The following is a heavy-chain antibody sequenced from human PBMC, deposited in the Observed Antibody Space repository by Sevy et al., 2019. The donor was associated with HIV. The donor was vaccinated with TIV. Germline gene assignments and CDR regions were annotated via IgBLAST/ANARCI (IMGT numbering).Heavy chain of an antibody. D-gene: IGHD6-13*01. J-gene: IGHJ4*02. V-gene: IGHV4-59*01. CDR2: IYYIGGT. CDR3: ARVRQPLVGCLDY. CDR1: GGSMSSYY. Sequence: SETLSLTCTVSGGSMSSYYWSWIRQPPGKGLEWIGYIYYIGGTNYNPSLKSRVTISVDTSKNQFSLKLSSVTTADTAVYSCARVRQPLVGCLDYWGQGTLVTVSS.